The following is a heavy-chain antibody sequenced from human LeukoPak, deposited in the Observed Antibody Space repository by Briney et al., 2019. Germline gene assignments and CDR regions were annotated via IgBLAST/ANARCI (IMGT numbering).Heavy chain of an antibody. V-gene: IGHV3-23*01. CDR3: AKVTLSNSWGMHFDY. CDR1: GFTFSDYA. D-gene: IGHD2/OR15-2a*01. CDR2: ISDNAGAI. Sequence: PGGSLRLSCAASGFTFSDYAMSWVRQAPGEGLEWVSSISDNAGAIHYADSVKGRFTISRDNSKNTLYLQMNSLRAEDTAVYYCAKVTLSNSWGMHFDYWGQGTLVTVSS. J-gene: IGHJ4*02.